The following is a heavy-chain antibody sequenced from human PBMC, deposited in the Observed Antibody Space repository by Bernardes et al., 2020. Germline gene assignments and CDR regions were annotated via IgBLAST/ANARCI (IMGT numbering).Heavy chain of an antibody. CDR2: ISYDGSNK. CDR1: GFTFSSYA. Sequence: GGSLRLSCAASGFTFSSYAMHWVRQAPGKGLEWVAVISYDGSNKYYADSVKGRFTISRDNSKNTLYLQMNSLRAEDTAVYYCARDNGFLEWLFKHYYYYHGMDAWGQGTTVTVSS. V-gene: IGHV3-30-3*01. CDR3: ARDNGFLEWLFKHYYYYHGMDA. J-gene: IGHJ6*02. D-gene: IGHD3-3*01.